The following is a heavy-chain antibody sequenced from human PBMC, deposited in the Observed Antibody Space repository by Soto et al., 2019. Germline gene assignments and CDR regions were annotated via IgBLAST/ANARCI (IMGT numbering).Heavy chain of an antibody. CDR2: IYYSGST. J-gene: IGHJ4*02. D-gene: IGHD4-17*01. CDR1: GGSISSYY. CDR3: ARQARAYGDYDY. Sequence: QVQLQESGPGLVKPSETLSLTCTVSGGSISSYYWSWIRQPPGKGLEWIGYIYYSGSTNYNPSLKRRVTISVDTSKNQFSLKLSSVTAADTAVYYCARQARAYGDYDYWGQGTLVTVSS. V-gene: IGHV4-59*01.